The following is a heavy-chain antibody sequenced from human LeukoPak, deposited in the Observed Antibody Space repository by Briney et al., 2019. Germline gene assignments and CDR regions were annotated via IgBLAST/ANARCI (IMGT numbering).Heavy chain of an antibody. CDR2: MNNDGRVI. Sequence: GGSLRLSCRVSGFTFNTYWMHWVRQAPGKGLVWVSRMNNDGRVISYADSVKGRFTISRDNSKNTLYLQMNSLRAEDTAVYYCARDTVTTFRFRDYYYYGMDVWGQGTTVTVSS. J-gene: IGHJ6*02. V-gene: IGHV3-74*01. CDR3: ARDTVTTFRFRDYYYYGMDV. CDR1: GFTFNTYW. D-gene: IGHD4-17*01.